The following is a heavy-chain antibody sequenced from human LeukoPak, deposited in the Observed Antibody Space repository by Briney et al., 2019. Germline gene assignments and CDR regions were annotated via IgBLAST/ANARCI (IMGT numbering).Heavy chain of an antibody. V-gene: IGHV3-7*01. CDR1: GFTFSSKR. D-gene: IGHD3-16*01. CDR3: ASQSYARFDP. J-gene: IGHJ5*02. Sequence: GGSLRLSCVGSGFTFSSKRMSWVRRAPGKGLEWVGNIQPDGSEQYPVDSVKGRFTISRDNARNSLFLQMNSLRVEDTAIYYCASQSYARFDPWGQGTLVTVSS. CDR2: IQPDGSEQ.